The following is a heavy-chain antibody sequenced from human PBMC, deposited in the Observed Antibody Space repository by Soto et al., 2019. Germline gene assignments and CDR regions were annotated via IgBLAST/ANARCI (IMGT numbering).Heavy chain of an antibody. V-gene: IGHV4-38-2*02. D-gene: IGHD2-21*02. CDR3: ARDVVVTSVHQYYFDF. CDR2: IYHRGTT. Sequence: LSLTCGVSGSSFSSDYYWGWIRQPPGKGLEWIGSIYHRGTTYYNPSLKSRVTLSVDTSKNLFSLRLSSATAADTAVYYCARDVVVTSVHQYYFDFWGQGALVTVSS. J-gene: IGHJ4*02. CDR1: GSSFSSDYY.